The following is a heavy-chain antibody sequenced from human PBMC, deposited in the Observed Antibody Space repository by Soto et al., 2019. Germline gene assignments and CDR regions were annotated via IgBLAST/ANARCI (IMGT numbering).Heavy chain of an antibody. CDR3: ERRWGIAFDF. D-gene: IGHD3-16*01. CDR1: GGSISSYY. Sequence: SETLSLTCTVSGGSISSYYWSWIRQPPGKGLEWIGYIYYSGSTNYNPSLKSRVTISVDTSKNQFSLKLSSVTAADTAVYYCERRWGIAFDFWGQGTMVTVSS. V-gene: IGHV4-59*08. CDR2: IYYSGST. J-gene: IGHJ3*01.